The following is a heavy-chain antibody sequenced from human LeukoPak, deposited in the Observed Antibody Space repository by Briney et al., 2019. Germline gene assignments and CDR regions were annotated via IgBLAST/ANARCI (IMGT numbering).Heavy chain of an antibody. CDR1: GFTLSNAW. Sequence: GGSLRLSCAASGFTLSNAWMNWVRRAPGKGLEWVGLIKSKTNGETRDYADSVKGRFTISRDNSKNTLYLQMNSLRAEDTAVYYCAKDRFYYGSGSYPVIDYWGQGTLVTVSS. J-gene: IGHJ4*02. CDR3: AKDRFYYGSGSYPVIDY. V-gene: IGHV3-15*01. D-gene: IGHD3-10*01. CDR2: IKSKTNGETR.